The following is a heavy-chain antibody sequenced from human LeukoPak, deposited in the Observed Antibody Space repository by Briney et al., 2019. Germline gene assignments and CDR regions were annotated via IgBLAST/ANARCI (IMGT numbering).Heavy chain of an antibody. V-gene: IGHV1-69*05. CDR2: IIPIFGTA. Sequence: ASVKVSCKASGGTFSSYAISWVRQAPGQGLEWMGGIIPIFGTANYAQKFQGRVTITTDESTSTAYVELSSLRSEDTAVYYCAASILSGARIAAAGLSYMDVWGKGTTVTVSS. CDR3: AASILSGARIAAAGLSYMDV. D-gene: IGHD6-13*01. CDR1: GGTFSSYA. J-gene: IGHJ6*03.